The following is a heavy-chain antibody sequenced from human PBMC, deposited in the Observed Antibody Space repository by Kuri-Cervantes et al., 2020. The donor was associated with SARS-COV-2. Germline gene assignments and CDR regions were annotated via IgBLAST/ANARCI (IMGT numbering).Heavy chain of an antibody. V-gene: IGHV4-34*01. D-gene: IGHD3-22*01. CDR2: INHSGST. CDR1: GGSFSGYY. J-gene: IGHJ5*01. Sequence: SETLSLTCAVYGGSFSGYYWSWIRQPPGKGLEWIGEINHSGSTNYNPSLKSRVTISVDTSKNQFSLKLSSVTAADTAVYYCASATSSGPITWFDSWGRGTLVTVSS. CDR3: ASATSSGPITWFDS.